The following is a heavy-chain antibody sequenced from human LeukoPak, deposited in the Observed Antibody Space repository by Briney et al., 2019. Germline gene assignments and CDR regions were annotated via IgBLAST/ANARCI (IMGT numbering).Heavy chain of an antibody. D-gene: IGHD5-24*01. CDR1: GYTFTSYG. CDR3: AREMATIVKQFDY. J-gene: IGHJ4*02. V-gene: IGHV1-18*01. CDR2: ISPYNGNT. Sequence: GAPVKVSFTASGYTFTSYGISWVRQAPGQGLEWMGWISPYNGNTNYAQKLQGRVTMTTDTSTTTAYMELWSLRSDDTAVYYCAREMATIVKQFDYWGQGTLVTVSS.